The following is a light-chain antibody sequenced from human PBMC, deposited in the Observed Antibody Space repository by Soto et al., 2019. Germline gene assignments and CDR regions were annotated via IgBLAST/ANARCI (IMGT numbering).Light chain of an antibody. V-gene: IGKV3-15*01. Sequence: EIVMTQSPATLSVSPGERATLSCRASQSVNSNLAWYQQKPGQAPRLLIYGASTRATGIPARFSGSGSGTEFTLSLSSLQSEDFAVYYCQQYHDWPPTFGGGTKVEFK. CDR3: QQYHDWPPT. J-gene: IGKJ4*01. CDR1: QSVNSN. CDR2: GAS.